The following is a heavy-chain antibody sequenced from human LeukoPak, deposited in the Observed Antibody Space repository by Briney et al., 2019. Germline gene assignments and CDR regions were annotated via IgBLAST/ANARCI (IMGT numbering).Heavy chain of an antibody. CDR1: GASISSGLYY. D-gene: IGHD5-24*01. Sequence: PSETLSLTCSVSGASISSGLYYWSWIRQHPGKGLEWIGYIFTSGSTHSKPSLKSRIAMSLDPSKNEFSLRVNSVTAADSAVYFCASTLRKGYNWYYPENWGQGALVTVSS. CDR3: ASTLRKGYNWYYPEN. CDR2: IFTSGST. V-gene: IGHV4-31*03. J-gene: IGHJ4*02.